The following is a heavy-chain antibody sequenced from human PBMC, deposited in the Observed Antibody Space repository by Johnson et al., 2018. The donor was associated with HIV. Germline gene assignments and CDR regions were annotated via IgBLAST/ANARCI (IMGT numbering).Heavy chain of an antibody. V-gene: IGHV3-33*08. Sequence: QVQLVESGGGVARPGGSLRLSCAASGFTFSSYGMHWVRQAPGKGLEWVADIWYDGSNKYYADYVKGRFTIPRDNAMNSMYLQMKSLKAEDTAVYYCASGADYYDSSGYCPRDAFDFWGQGTMVTVSS. CDR2: IWYDGSNK. CDR3: ASGADYYDSSGYCPRDAFDF. J-gene: IGHJ3*01. D-gene: IGHD3-22*01. CDR1: GFTFSSYG.